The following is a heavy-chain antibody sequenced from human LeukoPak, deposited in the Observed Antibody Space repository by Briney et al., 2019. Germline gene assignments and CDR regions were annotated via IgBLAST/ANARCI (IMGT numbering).Heavy chain of an antibody. CDR3: ARSLWDTAMVTG. Sequence: SETLSLTCTVSGGSISSYYWSWIRQPPGKGLEWIGYIYYSGSTNYNPSLKSRVTISVDTSKNQFSLKLSSVTAADTAVYYCARSLWDTAMVTGWGQGTLVTVPS. CDR2: IYYSGST. CDR1: GGSISSYY. V-gene: IGHV4-59*01. J-gene: IGHJ4*02. D-gene: IGHD5-18*01.